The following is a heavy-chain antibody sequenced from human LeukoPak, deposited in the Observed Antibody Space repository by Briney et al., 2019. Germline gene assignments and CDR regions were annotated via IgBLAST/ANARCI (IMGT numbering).Heavy chain of an antibody. J-gene: IGHJ4*02. CDR1: GGSISSYN. CDR3: ARAYDSSGYYPFDY. D-gene: IGHD3-22*01. CDR2: IYYSGST. Sequence: SETLSLTCTVSGGSISSYNWSWIRQPPGKGLGGMGYIYYSGSTNYNPSLKSRVTISVDTSKNQFSLKLSSVTAADTAVYYCARAYDSSGYYPFDYWGQGTLVTVSS. V-gene: IGHV4-59*13.